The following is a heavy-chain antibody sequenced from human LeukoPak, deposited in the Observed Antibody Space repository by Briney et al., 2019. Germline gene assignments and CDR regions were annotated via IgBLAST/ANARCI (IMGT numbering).Heavy chain of an antibody. CDR3: GRANRYAGGDRHFDY. CDR2: IYYSGST. J-gene: IGHJ4*02. V-gene: IGHV4-39*07. D-gene: IGHD1-14*01. Sequence: SETLSLTCTVFGGSISSSTYSWGWIRQPPGKGLEWIGNIYYSGSTDYNPSLKSRVLIFVDTSKNQFSLKLSSVTAADTAVYYCGRANRYAGGDRHFDYWGQGTLVTVSS. CDR1: GGSISSSTYS.